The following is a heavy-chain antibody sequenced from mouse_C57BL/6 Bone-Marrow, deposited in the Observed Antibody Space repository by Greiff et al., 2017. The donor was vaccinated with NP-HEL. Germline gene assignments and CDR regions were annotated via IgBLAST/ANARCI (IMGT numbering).Heavy chain of an antibody. CDR1: GFTFSDYG. D-gene: IGHD1-1*01. J-gene: IGHJ3*01. Sequence: EVKLMESGGGLVQPGGSLKLSCAASGFTFSDYGMAWVRQAPRKGPEWVAFISNLAYSIYYADTVTGRFTISRENAKNTLYLEMSSLRSEDTAMYYCASGSSFAYWGQGTLVTVSA. V-gene: IGHV5-15*01. CDR3: ASGSSFAY. CDR2: ISNLAYSI.